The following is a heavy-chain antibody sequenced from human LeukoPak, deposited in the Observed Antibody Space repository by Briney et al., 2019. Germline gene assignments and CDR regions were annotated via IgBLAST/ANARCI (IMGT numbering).Heavy chain of an antibody. CDR2: INHSGST. J-gene: IGHJ6*02. Sequence: SETLSLTCAVYGGSFSGYYWSWIRQPPGKGLEWIGEINHSGSTNYNPSLKSRVTISVDTSKNQVSLKLSSVTAADTAVYYCARAIYYYDSSGTAGMDVWGQGTTVTVSS. D-gene: IGHD3-22*01. CDR1: GGSFSGYY. V-gene: IGHV4-34*01. CDR3: ARAIYYYDSSGTAGMDV.